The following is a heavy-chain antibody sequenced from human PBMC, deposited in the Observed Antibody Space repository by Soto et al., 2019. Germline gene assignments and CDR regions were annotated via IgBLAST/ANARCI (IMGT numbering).Heavy chain of an antibody. CDR3: ARAVADPYSNYAGHGTYCYGMDV. CDR1: GFSFDDYA. J-gene: IGHJ6*02. V-gene: IGHV3-9*01. CDR2: ISWNTGVI. Sequence: EVQLEESGGGLVQPGRSLRLSCAASGFSFDDYAMHWVRQAPGKGLEWVSGISWNTGVIGFVDSVKGRFTISRDNAKNSLYLQMNTLRAEDTALYYWARAVADPYSNYAGHGTYCYGMDVWGQGTTVTVSS. D-gene: IGHD4-4*01.